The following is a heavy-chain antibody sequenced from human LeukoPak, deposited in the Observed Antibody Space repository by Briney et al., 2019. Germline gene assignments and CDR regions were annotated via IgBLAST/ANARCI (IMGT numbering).Heavy chain of an antibody. V-gene: IGHV1-8*01. CDR1: GYTFTSYD. J-gene: IGHJ4*02. CDR2: MNPNSGNT. D-gene: IGHD5-18*01. Sequence: ASVKVSCKASGYTFTSYDINWVRQATGQGLEWMGWMNPNSGNTGYARKFQGRVTMTRNTSISTAYMELSSLRSEDTAVYYCASCDGYSYGCYWGQGTLVTVSS. CDR3: ASCDGYSYGCY.